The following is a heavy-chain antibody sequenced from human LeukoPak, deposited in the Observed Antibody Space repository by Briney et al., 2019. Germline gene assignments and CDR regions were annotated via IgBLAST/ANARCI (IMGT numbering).Heavy chain of an antibody. Sequence: ASVKVSCKASGYTFTGYYMHWVRQAPRQGLEWMGRINPNSGGTNYAQKFQGRVTMTRDTSISTAHMELSRLRSDDTAVYCCARDLTGTADYWGQGTLVTVSS. CDR3: ARDLTGTADY. J-gene: IGHJ4*02. V-gene: IGHV1-2*06. CDR2: INPNSGGT. CDR1: GYTFTGYY. D-gene: IGHD1-20*01.